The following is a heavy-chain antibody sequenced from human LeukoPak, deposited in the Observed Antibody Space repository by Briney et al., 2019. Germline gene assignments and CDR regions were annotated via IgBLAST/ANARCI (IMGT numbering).Heavy chain of an antibody. CDR1: GGSISSSTYY. Sequence: SETLSLTCTVSGGSISSSTYYWGWIRQPPGKGLEWIGNIYYSGSTYYNPSLKSRVTISVDTSKNQFSLKLSSVTAADTAVYYCARLRWLQLGYFDYWGQGTLVTVSS. J-gene: IGHJ4*02. CDR2: IYYSGST. V-gene: IGHV4-39*01. D-gene: IGHD5-24*01. CDR3: ARLRWLQLGYFDY.